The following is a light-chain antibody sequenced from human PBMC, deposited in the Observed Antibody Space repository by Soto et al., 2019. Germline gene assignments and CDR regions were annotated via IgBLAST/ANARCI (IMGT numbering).Light chain of an antibody. CDR2: DAS. CDR3: HQYVSSPLT. J-gene: IGKJ2*01. CDR1: QSVNSNL. Sequence: EIVLTQSPGTLSLSPGEGATVSCRASQSVNSNLLDWFQQKPGQAPRLLIHDASRRATGIPDRFSGSGSGTDFTLSISRLEPEDSEVYYCHQYVSSPLTFGQGNKLEIK. V-gene: IGKV3-20*01.